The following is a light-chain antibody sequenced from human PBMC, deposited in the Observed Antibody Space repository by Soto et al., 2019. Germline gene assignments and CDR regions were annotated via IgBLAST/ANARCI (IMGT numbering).Light chain of an antibody. CDR3: NSYTSSSTRVV. J-gene: IGLJ3*02. Sequence: QSALTQPASVSGSLGQSITISCTGSSSDVGAYNYVSWYQQHPGTAPKLLIFDVSDRPSGISNRFSGSKSGNAASLTISGLQAEDEADYYCNSYTSSSTRVVFGGGTKLTVL. V-gene: IGLV2-14*03. CDR2: DVS. CDR1: SSDVGAYNY.